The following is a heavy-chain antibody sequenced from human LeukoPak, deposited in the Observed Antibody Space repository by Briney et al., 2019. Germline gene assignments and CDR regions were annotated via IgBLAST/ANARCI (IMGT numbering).Heavy chain of an antibody. CDR3: ARIGSTGTYNRDFQY. J-gene: IGHJ1*01. V-gene: IGHV3-48*03. D-gene: IGHD1-26*01. CDR1: GFIFRDFD. CDR2: ICESGSPV. Sequence: GGSLRLSCVGSGFIFRDFDMTWVRHTAGRGLEWLSYICESGSPVFYADSVKGRFSVSRDNAKKSLFLQMNGLRVEDTGIYYCARIGSTGTYNRDFQYWGPGTLVVVSS.